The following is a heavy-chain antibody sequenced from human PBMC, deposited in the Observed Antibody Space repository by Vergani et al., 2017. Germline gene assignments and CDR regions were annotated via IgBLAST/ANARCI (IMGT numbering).Heavy chain of an antibody. CDR2: ISSSGSTI. CDR1: GFTFSSYE. Sequence: EVQLVESGGGLVQPGGSLRLSCAASGFTFSSYEMNWVRQAPGKGLEWVSYISSSGSTIYYADSVKGRFPISRDNAKNSLYLQMNSLRAEDTAVYYCAIDRAGTSDYWGQGTLVTVSS. D-gene: IGHD6-19*01. J-gene: IGHJ4*02. CDR3: AIDRAGTSDY. V-gene: IGHV3-48*03.